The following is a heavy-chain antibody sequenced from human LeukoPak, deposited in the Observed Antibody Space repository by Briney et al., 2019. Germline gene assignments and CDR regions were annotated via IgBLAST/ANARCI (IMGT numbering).Heavy chain of an antibody. J-gene: IGHJ4*02. CDR2: IYYSGST. CDR3: ARERSNTAMDY. V-gene: IGHV4-30-4*08. D-gene: IGHD5-18*01. Sequence: PSETLSLTCTVSGGSISSGSYYWSWIRQPAGKGLEWIGYIYYSGSTYYNPSLKSRVTISVDTSKNQFSLKLSSVTAADTAVYYCARERSNTAMDYWGQGTLVTVSS. CDR1: GGSISSGSYY.